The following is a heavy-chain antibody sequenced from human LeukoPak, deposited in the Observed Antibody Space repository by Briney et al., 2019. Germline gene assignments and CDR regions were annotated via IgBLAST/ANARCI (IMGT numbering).Heavy chain of an antibody. CDR3: VSSLSAPSFHWYFDL. J-gene: IGHJ2*01. CDR2: MKPNSGNA. Sequence: ASVKVSCKASGYTFTGYYMHWVRQAPGQGLEWMGWMKPNSGNAGYAQKFQGRVTMTRDISISTAYMELSSLRSEDTAVYYCVSSLSAPSFHWYFDLWGRGTLVTVSS. V-gene: IGHV1-8*02. D-gene: IGHD6-6*01. CDR1: GYTFTGYY.